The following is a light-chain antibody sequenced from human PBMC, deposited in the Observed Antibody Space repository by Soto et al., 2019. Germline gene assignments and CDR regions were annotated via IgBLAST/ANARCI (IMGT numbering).Light chain of an antibody. CDR2: AAS. CDR1: QGISSY. Sequence: DIQLTQSPSFLSASVGDRVTITCRASQGISSYLVWYQQKPGKAPSLLIYAASTLQSGVPSRFSGSGSGTEFTLTISSLQPEDFATYYCQQLNSYPHTLGQGTRLEIK. CDR3: QQLNSYPHT. J-gene: IGKJ5*01. V-gene: IGKV1-9*01.